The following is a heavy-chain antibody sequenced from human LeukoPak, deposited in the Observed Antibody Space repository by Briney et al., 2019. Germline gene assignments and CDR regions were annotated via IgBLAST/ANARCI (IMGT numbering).Heavy chain of an antibody. CDR2: IYYSGST. Sequence: PSETLSLTCTVSGDSISSYYWSWIRQPPGKGLEWIGYIYYSGSTNYNPSLKSRATISVDTSKNQFSLKLSSVTAADTAVYYCARVLVGNWFDPWGQGTLVTVSS. J-gene: IGHJ5*02. CDR1: GDSISSYY. D-gene: IGHD3-16*01. V-gene: IGHV4-59*01. CDR3: ARVLVGNWFDP.